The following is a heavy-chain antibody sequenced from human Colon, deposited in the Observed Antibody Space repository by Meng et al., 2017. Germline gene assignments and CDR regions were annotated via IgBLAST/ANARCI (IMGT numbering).Heavy chain of an antibody. J-gene: IGHJ4*02. CDR3: ARLIAGWPFYFDY. CDR2: MFHSGTT. V-gene: IGHV4-61*01. CDR1: GGSVSSGSHY. D-gene: IGHD6-19*01. Sequence: QLHLQESGSGLVKPSQTLSPTCNVSGGSVSSGSHYWSWIRQPPGKGLEWIGYMFHSGTTKYNPSLKSRVSMSVDTTKNQFYLKLTSVTVADTAVFYCARLIAGWPFYFDYWGQGILVTVSS.